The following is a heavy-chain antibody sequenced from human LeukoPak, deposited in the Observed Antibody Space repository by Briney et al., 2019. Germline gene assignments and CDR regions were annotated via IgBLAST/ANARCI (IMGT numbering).Heavy chain of an antibody. CDR3: ARAYYDYVWGSPAYYYYGMDV. V-gene: IGHV1-2*02. J-gene: IGHJ6*02. CDR1: GYTFTGYY. Sequence: ASVKVSCKASGYTFTGYYMHWVRQAPGQGLEWMGWINPNSGGTNYAQKFQGRVTMTRDTSISTAYMELSRLGSDDTAVYYCARAYYDYVWGSPAYYYYGMDVWGQGTTVTVSS. D-gene: IGHD3-16*01. CDR2: INPNSGGT.